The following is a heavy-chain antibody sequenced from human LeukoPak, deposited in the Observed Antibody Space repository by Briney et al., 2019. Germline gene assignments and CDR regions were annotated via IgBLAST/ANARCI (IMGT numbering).Heavy chain of an antibody. D-gene: IGHD6-19*01. CDR2: IIPIFGTA. J-gene: IGHJ6*02. V-gene: IGHV1-69*05. CDR3: ARDWLAVPTRHRAYGMDV. Sequence: SVKVSCKASGGTFSSYAISWVRQAPGQGLEWMGGIIPIFGTANYAQKFQGRVTITTDESTSTAYMELSRLRSDDTAVYYCARDWLAVPTRHRAYGMDVWGQGTTVTVSS. CDR1: GGTFSSYA.